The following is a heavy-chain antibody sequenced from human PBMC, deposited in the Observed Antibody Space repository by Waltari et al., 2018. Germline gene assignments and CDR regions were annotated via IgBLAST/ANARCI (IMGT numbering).Heavy chain of an antibody. Sequence: EVQLVESGGVVVQPGGSLRLSCAASGFTFDDYAMHWVRQAPGKGLEWVSLISWDGGSTYYADYVKGRFTISRDNSKNSLYLQMNSLRAEDTALYYCAKDIPPGYFDLWGRGTLVTVSS. J-gene: IGHJ2*01. CDR1: GFTFDDYA. CDR2: ISWDGGST. CDR3: AKDIPPGYFDL. V-gene: IGHV3-43D*04.